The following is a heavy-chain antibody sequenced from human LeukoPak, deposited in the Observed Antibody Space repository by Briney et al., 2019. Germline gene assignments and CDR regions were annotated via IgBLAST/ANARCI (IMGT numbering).Heavy chain of an antibody. V-gene: IGHV3-9*01. CDR2: MSWNSGSI. D-gene: IGHD6-19*01. Sequence: GRSLRLSCAASGFTFDDYAMHWVRHAPGKGLEWVSGMSWNSGSIGYGDSVKGRFTISRDNPKNSLYLQMNSLRAEDTALYYCAKDSSLSVAGLFDYWGQGTLVTVSS. J-gene: IGHJ4*02. CDR3: AKDSSLSVAGLFDY. CDR1: GFTFDDYA.